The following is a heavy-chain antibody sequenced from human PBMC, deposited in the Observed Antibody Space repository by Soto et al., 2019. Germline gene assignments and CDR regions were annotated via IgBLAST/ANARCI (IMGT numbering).Heavy chain of an antibody. CDR2: ISSSDNTI. V-gene: IGHV3-48*03. CDR1: GFTFSVYE. D-gene: IGHD3-22*01. Sequence: GGSLRLSCAASGFTFSVYEMNWVRQAPGKGLEWVSYISSSDNTIHYADSVKGRFTISRDYARNSLYLQMNSLRAEDTAVYYCAKDPGVVVTQSFDYWGQGTLVTVSS. J-gene: IGHJ4*02. CDR3: AKDPGVVVTQSFDY.